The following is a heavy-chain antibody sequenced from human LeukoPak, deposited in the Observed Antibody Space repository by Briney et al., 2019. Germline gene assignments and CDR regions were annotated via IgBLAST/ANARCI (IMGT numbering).Heavy chain of an antibody. D-gene: IGHD5-18*01. CDR3: AKTYSYGYSPSD. V-gene: IGHV3-23*01. J-gene: IGHJ4*02. CDR2: ISGSGGST. CDR1: GFTFSSYA. Sequence: GGSLRLSCAASGFTFSSYAMSWVRQAPGKGLEWVSAISGSGGSTYYADSVKGRFTISRVNSKSTLYLQMNSLRAEDTAVYYCAKTYSYGYSPSDWGQGTLVTVSS.